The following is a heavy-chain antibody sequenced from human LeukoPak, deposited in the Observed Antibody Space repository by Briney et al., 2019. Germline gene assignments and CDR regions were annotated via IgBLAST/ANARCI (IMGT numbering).Heavy chain of an antibody. V-gene: IGHV3-23*01. J-gene: IGHJ4*02. CDR2: ISGSGDST. CDR1: GFTFSTYA. Sequence: GGSLRLSCAAPGFTFSTYAMNWVRQAPGKGLEWVSGISGSGDSTYYADSVKGRFTISKDNSKNTLYLQMNSLRADDTAVYYCAKGDWGDYWGQGTLVTVSS. CDR3: AKGDWGDY. D-gene: IGHD7-27*01.